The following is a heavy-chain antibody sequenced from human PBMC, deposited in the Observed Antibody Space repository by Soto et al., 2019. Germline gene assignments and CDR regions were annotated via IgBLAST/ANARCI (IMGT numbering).Heavy chain of an antibody. Sequence: EVQLVESGGGLVKPGGSLRLSCAASGFTFSSYAMNWVRQAPGKGLEWVSSISSSSKNIYYADSVKGRFTISRDNAKRSLYLQMDSLRAEDTAIYYCGRDYLGRGTDDAGSWGQGTLVTVSS. CDR1: GFTFSSYA. CDR3: GRDYLGRGTDDAGS. V-gene: IGHV3-21*01. J-gene: IGHJ5*02. CDR2: ISSSSKNI. D-gene: IGHD7-27*01.